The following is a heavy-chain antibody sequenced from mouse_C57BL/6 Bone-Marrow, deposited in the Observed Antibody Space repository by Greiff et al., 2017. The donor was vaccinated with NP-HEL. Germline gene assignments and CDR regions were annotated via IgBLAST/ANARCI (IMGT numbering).Heavy chain of an antibody. J-gene: IGHJ4*01. CDR3: ARGDYGSSRFGYAMDY. V-gene: IGHV1-80*01. D-gene: IGHD1-1*01. Sequence: VQLQQSGAELVQPGASVKISCKASGYAFSSYWINWVKQRPGKGLEWIGQIYPGDGDTNYNGKFKGKASLTADKSSSTAYMQLSSLTSEDSAVYFWARGDYGSSRFGYAMDYWGQGTSVTVSS. CDR2: IYPGDGDT. CDR1: GYAFSSYW.